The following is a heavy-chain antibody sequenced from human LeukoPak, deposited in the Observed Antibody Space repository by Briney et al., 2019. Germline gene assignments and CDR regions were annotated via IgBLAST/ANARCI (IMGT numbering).Heavy chain of an antibody. CDR2: IHHSGST. D-gene: IGHD4-23*01. V-gene: IGHV4-31*03. Sequence: PSETLSLTCTVSGGSFSSGDYYWSWIRQRPGKGLEWVACIHHSGSTYYSPSLKSRVTISVDTSKNQFSLKVSSLTAADTAAYYCARAYGGNPAWDYWGQGTLVTVSS. J-gene: IGHJ4*02. CDR1: GGSFSSGDYY. CDR3: ARAYGGNPAWDY.